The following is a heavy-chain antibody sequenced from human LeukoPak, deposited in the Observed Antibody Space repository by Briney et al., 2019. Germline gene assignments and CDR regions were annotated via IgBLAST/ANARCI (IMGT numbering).Heavy chain of an antibody. J-gene: IGHJ5*02. CDR2: IIPVFGIA. Sequence: SVKVSCKASGGTFSSYAISWVRQAPGQGLEWMGRIIPVFGIANYAQKFQGRVTITADKSTSTAYMELSSLRSEDTAVYYCARVEQQSWFDPWGQGTLVTVSS. CDR1: GGTFSSYA. CDR3: ARVEQQSWFDP. D-gene: IGHD6-13*01. V-gene: IGHV1-69*04.